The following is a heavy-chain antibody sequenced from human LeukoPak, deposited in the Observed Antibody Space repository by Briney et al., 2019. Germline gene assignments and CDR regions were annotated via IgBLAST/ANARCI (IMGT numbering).Heavy chain of an antibody. Sequence: GGSLRLSCAASGFTFSSYWMTWVRQAPRKGLEWVANIKQDGSEKYYVDSVKGRFTISRDNAKNSLYLQMNSLRAEDTALYHCARDTGEGGMATTGNWFDPWGQGTLVTVSS. CDR3: ARDTGEGGMATTGNWFDP. CDR1: GFTFSSYW. J-gene: IGHJ5*02. V-gene: IGHV3-7*03. CDR2: IKQDGSEK. D-gene: IGHD5-24*01.